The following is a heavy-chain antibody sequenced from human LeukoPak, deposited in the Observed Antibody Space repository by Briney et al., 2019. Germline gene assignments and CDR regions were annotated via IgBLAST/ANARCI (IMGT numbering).Heavy chain of an antibody. CDR2: ISSSGSTI. D-gene: IGHD3-16*02. V-gene: IGHV3-48*03. CDR3: AKNTGIMITFGGVIVDY. Sequence: GGSLRLSCAASGFTFSSYEMNWVRQAPGKGLEWVSYISSSGSTIYYADSVKGRFTISGDNSKNTLYLQMNSLRAEDTAVYYCAKNTGIMITFGGVIVDYWGQGTLVTVSS. CDR1: GFTFSSYE. J-gene: IGHJ4*02.